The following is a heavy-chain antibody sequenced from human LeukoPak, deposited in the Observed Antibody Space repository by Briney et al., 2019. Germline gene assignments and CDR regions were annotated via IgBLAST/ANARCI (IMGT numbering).Heavy chain of an antibody. D-gene: IGHD3-16*01. CDR2: INSDGSST. CDR1: GFTFSSYW. Sequence: GGSLRLSCAASGFTFSSYWMHWVRQAPGKGLVWVSRINSDGSSTSYADSVKGRFTISRDNSKNTLYLQMNSLRAEDTAVYYCAREPHDVHPSWGDAFDIWGQGTMVTVSS. CDR3: AREPHDVHPSWGDAFDI. V-gene: IGHV3-74*01. J-gene: IGHJ3*02.